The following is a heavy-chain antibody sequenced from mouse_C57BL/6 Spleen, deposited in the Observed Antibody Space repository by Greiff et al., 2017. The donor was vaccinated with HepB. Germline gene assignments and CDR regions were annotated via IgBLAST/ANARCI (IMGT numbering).Heavy chain of an antibody. D-gene: IGHD1-1*01. CDR1: GYTFTGYW. V-gene: IGHV1-9*01. Sequence: QVQLQQSGAELMKPGASVKLSCKATGYTFTGYWIEWVKQRPGHGLEWIGEILPGSGSTSYNQKFKGKATLTVDQSSSTAYMQLNSLTSEDSAVYYCARKGVYYYGSSYWYFDVWGTGTTVTVSS. CDR2: ILPGSGST. CDR3: ARKGVYYYGSSYWYFDV. J-gene: IGHJ1*03.